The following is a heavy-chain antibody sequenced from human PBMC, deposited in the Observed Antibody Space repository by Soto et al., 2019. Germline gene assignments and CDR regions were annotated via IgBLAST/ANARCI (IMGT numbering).Heavy chain of an antibody. D-gene: IGHD5-18*01. V-gene: IGHV1-69*06. CDR3: ASSSGNNYGVGTNYYFDY. Sequence: GASVKVSCKTSGGTFSTYSIVWVRQAPGEGLEWMGGIIHIFGTANYAQKFQDRATITADKTTNTAFMELSSLKSEDTAMYYCASSSGNNYGVGTNYYFDYWGQGTLVTVSS. CDR2: IIHIFGTA. J-gene: IGHJ4*02. CDR1: GGTFSTYS.